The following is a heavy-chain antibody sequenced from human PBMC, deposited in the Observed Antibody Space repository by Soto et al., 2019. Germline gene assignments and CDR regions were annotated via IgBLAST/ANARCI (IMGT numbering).Heavy chain of an antibody. D-gene: IGHD3-22*01. CDR1: GFTFSSYA. CDR2: ISGSGGST. V-gene: IGHV3-23*01. J-gene: IGHJ3*02. CDR3: AREYYYDSSGYYYAFDI. Sequence: GSLRLSCAASGFTFSSYAMSWVRQAPGKGLEWVSAISGSGGSTYYADSVKGRFTISRDNSKNTLYLQMNSLRAEDTAVYYCAREYYYDSSGYYYAFDIWGQGTMVTVSS.